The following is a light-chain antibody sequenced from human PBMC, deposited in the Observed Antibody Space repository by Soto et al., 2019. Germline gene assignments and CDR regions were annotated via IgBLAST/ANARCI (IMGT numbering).Light chain of an antibody. Sequence: DIQMTQSPSSLSASVGDRVTITCRASQSISSYLNWYQQKPGKAPKLLIYAASSLQSGVPSRFSGSRSGTDFTLTISSLQPEDFVTHYCQQSYSTPLYTFGQGTKLEIK. CDR3: QQSYSTPLYT. CDR1: QSISSY. V-gene: IGKV1-39*01. CDR2: AAS. J-gene: IGKJ2*01.